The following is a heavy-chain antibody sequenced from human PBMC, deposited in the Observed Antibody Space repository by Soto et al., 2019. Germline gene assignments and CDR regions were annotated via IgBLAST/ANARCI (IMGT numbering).Heavy chain of an antibody. V-gene: IGHV4-39*01. CDR1: GGSIISSGYF. CDR3: ARNAAYYGGNLSSFDS. CDR2: IYYSGRT. Sequence: QLQLQESGPGLVKPSETLSLTCTVSGGSIISSGYFWGWLRQPPGNGLEWIGSIYYSGRTYYNPSLKIRITISVDTSKIQSSLKRSSGTAADTAVYYCARNAAYYGGNLSSFDSWDQGTLVTVSS. D-gene: IGHD4-17*01. J-gene: IGHJ4*02.